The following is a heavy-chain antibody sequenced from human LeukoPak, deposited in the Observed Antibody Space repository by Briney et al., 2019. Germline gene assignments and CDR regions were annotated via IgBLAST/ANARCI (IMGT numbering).Heavy chain of an antibody. D-gene: IGHD2-2*01. CDR2: IHGVGST. V-gene: IGHV4-4*07. CDR3: AKDRLGVPAALHYYGLDF. CDR1: GDSASSYY. J-gene: IGHJ6*02. Sequence: SETLSLTRSVSGDSASSYYWSWIRQAAGKGLEWIGRIHGVGSTSYSPSLKSRVSMSVDTSKNQLSLHLCSVPAADTAVYYCAKDRLGVPAALHYYGLDFWGQGTTVTVSS.